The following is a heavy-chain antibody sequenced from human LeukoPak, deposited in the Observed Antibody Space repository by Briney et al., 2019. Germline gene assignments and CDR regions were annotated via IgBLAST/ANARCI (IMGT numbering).Heavy chain of an antibody. J-gene: IGHJ4*02. CDR3: ARIGYYGSAPDY. D-gene: IGHD3-10*01. CDR1: GYTFTGYY. V-gene: IGHV1-2*02. Sequence: ASVKVSCEASGYTFTGYYMHWVRQAPGQGLEWMGWINPNSGGTNYAQKFQGRVTMTRDTSISTAYMELSRLRSDDTAVYYCARIGYYGSAPDYWGQGTLVTVSS. CDR2: INPNSGGT.